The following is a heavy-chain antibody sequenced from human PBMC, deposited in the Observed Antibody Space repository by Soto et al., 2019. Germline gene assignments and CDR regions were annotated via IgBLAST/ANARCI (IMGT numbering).Heavy chain of an antibody. J-gene: IGHJ4*02. D-gene: IGHD2-2*01. V-gene: IGHV4-39*01. CDR1: GGSISSSSYY. Sequence: SETLSLTCTVSGGSISSSSYYWGWIRQPPGKGLEWIGSIYYSGSTYYNPSLKSRVTISVDTSKNQFSLKLSSVTAADTAVYYCARTGCFALGYCSSPDYWGQGTLVTVSS. CDR3: ARTGCFALGYCSSPDY. CDR2: IYYSGST.